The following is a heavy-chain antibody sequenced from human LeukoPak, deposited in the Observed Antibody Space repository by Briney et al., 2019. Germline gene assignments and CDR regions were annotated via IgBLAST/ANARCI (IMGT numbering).Heavy chain of an antibody. J-gene: IGHJ4*02. CDR3: ARGGSYPTSNDY. D-gene: IGHD1-26*01. Sequence: SETLSLTCSIYGGPLNGYYWSWIRQPPGKGLEWIGEINHSGTTNYNPSLESRVTISVDTSKNQFSLKLSSMTAADTAVYYCARGGSYPTSNDYWGQGTLVTVSS. V-gene: IGHV4-34*01. CDR2: INHSGTT. CDR1: GGPLNGYY.